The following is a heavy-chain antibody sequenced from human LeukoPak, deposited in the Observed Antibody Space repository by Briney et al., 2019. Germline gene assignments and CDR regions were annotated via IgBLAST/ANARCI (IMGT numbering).Heavy chain of an antibody. D-gene: IGHD3-22*01. J-gene: IGHJ4*02. CDR1: EYTFTGYY. V-gene: IGHV1-2*02. CDR3: ARVTYYYDSSGYYPDY. Sequence: ASVTVSCKASEYTFTGYYMHWVRQAPGQGLEWMGWINPNSGGTNYAQKFQGRVTMTRDTSISTAYMELSRLRSDDTAVYYCARVTYYYDSSGYYPDYWGQGTLVTVSS. CDR2: INPNSGGT.